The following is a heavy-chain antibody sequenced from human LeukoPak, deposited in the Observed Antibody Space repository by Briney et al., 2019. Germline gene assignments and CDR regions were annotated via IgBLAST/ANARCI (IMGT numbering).Heavy chain of an antibody. V-gene: IGHV3-33*01. CDR3: ARDFRRYDILTGPPGY. CDR1: GFSFGDYC. D-gene: IGHD3-9*01. Sequence: GRSLRLSVAASGFSFGDYCMQWLRQAPGKGLEWVAVIWYDGSNKYYGDSVTGRFTISRDNSKNTMFLQMNSLRDDDTAVYYCARDFRRYDILTGPPGYWGQGTLVTVSS. J-gene: IGHJ4*02. CDR2: IWYDGSNK.